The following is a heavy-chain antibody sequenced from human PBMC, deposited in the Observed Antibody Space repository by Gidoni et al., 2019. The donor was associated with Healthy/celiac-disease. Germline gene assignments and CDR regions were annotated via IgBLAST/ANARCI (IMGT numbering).Heavy chain of an antibody. CDR3: ARERGPGPAAINWFDP. J-gene: IGHJ5*02. D-gene: IGHD2-2*01. CDR2: IYYSWST. Sequence: QVQLQESGPGLVKPSQTLSLTCPVSGGSISRGGYYWSWIRQHPGKGLEWIGYIYYSWSTYYNPSLKSRVTISVDTSKNQFSLKLSSVTAADTAVYYCARERGPGPAAINWFDPWGQGTLVTVSS. CDR1: GGSISRGGYY. V-gene: IGHV4-31*03.